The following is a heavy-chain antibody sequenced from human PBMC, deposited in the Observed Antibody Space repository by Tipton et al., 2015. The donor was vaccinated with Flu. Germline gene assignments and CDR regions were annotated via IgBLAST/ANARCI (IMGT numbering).Heavy chain of an antibody. V-gene: IGHV3-11*01. CDR3: ARDSVMTYYFDF. Sequence: SLRLSCAASGFTFSDSYMNWIRQAAGKGLEWVSYISSSGSTIYYSDSVKGRFTIFRDNAKDALYLQMNSLRAEDTAVYYCARDSVMTYYFDFCRQETLVTVS. CDR2: ISSSGSTI. CDR1: GFTFSDSY. J-gene: IGHJ4*02. D-gene: IGHD2-21*02.